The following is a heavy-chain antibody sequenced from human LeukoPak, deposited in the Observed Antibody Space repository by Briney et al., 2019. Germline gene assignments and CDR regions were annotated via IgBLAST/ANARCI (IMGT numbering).Heavy chain of an antibody. Sequence: GESLKISCKASGYSFTIYWIGWVRQMPGKGLEWMAIIYPGDSNTIYSPSFQGQVTISADKSINTAYLHWSSLKASDTAMYYCARHDASGTDFFDYWGQGTLVTVSS. CDR1: GYSFTIYW. V-gene: IGHV5-51*01. CDR2: IYPGDSNT. CDR3: ARHDASGTDFFDY. D-gene: IGHD3-10*01. J-gene: IGHJ4*02.